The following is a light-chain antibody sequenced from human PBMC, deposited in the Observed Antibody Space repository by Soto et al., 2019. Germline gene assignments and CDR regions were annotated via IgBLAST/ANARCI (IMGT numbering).Light chain of an antibody. CDR2: GVS. J-gene: IGLJ1*01. CDR3: CSSPGTYTYV. Sequence: QSVLTQPRSVSGSPGQSVAISCTGASSDLGGYDYVSWYQQHPGKAPKLMIYGVSKRPSGVPDRFSGSKSGNTASLTISGPQAEDEADYYCCSSPGTYTYVFGTGTKV. CDR1: SSDLGGYDY. V-gene: IGLV2-11*01.